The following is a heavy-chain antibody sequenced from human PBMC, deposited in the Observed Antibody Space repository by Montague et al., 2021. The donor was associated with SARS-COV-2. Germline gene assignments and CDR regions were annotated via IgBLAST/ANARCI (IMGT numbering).Heavy chain of an antibody. CDR2: IYDSDTT. J-gene: IGHJ4*02. CDR1: GGSVISDTYF. Sequence: SETLSLTCTVSGGSVISDTYFWSWIRQPPGKGLEWIAYIYDSDTTNNNPSFWSRVSMSSDRSKNQFSLKLTSVTPADTAVYYCARAANILSGFYNHHFEYWGQGTLVTVSS. D-gene: IGHD3-9*01. V-gene: IGHV4-61*01. CDR3: ARAANILSGFYNHHFEY.